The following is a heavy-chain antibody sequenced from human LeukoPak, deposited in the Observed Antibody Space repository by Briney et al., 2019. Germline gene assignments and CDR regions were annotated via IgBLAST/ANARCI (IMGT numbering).Heavy chain of an antibody. CDR3: AREGNYGDYLPPYDF. CDR2: IYYSGST. Sequence: SETLSLTCTVSGGSISSYYWSWIRQPPGKGLEWIGYIYYSGSTNYNPSLKSRVTISVDTSKNQFYLKLTSVTAADTATYYCAREGNYGDYLPPYDFWGQGTLVTVSS. CDR1: GGSISSYY. D-gene: IGHD4-17*01. J-gene: IGHJ4*02. V-gene: IGHV4-59*01.